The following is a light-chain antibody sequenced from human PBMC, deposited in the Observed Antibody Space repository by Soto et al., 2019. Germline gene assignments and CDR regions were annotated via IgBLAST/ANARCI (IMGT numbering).Light chain of an antibody. V-gene: IGKV3-20*01. Sequence: EIVLTQSPGTLSLSPGERATLSCRASQTVNNNYLAWYQRKPGQAPRLLIYGASSRATGIPDRFSGSGSGTDFTLTISRLEPEDFAVYYCQQLGTFGQGTKVEIK. J-gene: IGKJ1*01. CDR1: QTVNNNY. CDR2: GAS. CDR3: QQLGT.